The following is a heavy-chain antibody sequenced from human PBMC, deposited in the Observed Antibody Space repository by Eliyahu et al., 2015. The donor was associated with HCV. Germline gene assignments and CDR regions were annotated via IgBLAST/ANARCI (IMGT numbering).Heavy chain of an antibody. J-gene: IGHJ4*02. Sequence: SWIRQAPGKGLEWVSYISSSSSYTNYADSVKGRFTISRDNAKNSLYLQMNSLRAEDTAVYYCARDQATAMGQYDYWGQGTLVTVSS. CDR3: ARDQATAMGQYDY. D-gene: IGHD5-18*01. CDR2: ISSSSSYT. V-gene: IGHV3-11*06.